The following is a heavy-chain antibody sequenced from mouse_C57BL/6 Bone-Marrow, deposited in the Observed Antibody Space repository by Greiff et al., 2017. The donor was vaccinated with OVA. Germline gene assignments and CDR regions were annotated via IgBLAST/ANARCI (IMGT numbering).Heavy chain of an antibody. J-gene: IGHJ4*01. CDR2: ISDGGSYT. V-gene: IGHV5-4*03. CDR1: GFTFSSYA. CDR3: ARGIYYDYDGAMVY. Sequence: EVKLVESGGGLVKPGGSLKLSCAASGFTFSSYAMSWVRQTPEKRLEWVATISDGGSYTYYPDNVKGRFTISRDNAKNNLYLQMSHLKSEDTAMYYCARGIYYDYDGAMVYWGQGTSVTVSS. D-gene: IGHD2-4*01.